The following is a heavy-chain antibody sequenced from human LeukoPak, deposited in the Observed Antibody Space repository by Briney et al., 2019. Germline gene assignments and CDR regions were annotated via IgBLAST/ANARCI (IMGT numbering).Heavy chain of an antibody. Sequence: GESLKISCKGSGYSFTSYWIGWVRQMPGKGLEWMGIIYTGDSDTRYSPSFRGQVTISADKSISTAYLQWSSLKASDTAMYYCARRYSSSWYFLDYWGQGTLVTVSS. CDR1: GYSFTSYW. J-gene: IGHJ4*02. CDR2: IYTGDSDT. D-gene: IGHD6-13*01. V-gene: IGHV5-51*01. CDR3: ARRYSSSWYFLDY.